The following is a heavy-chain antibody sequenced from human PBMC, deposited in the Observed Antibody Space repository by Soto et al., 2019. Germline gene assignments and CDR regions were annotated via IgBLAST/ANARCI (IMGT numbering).Heavy chain of an antibody. D-gene: IGHD3-10*01. V-gene: IGHV3-74*01. Sequence: EVQLVESGGGLVQPGGSLRLSCAASGFTFSTYYMNWVRQAPGKGLVWVARITSDGSSSTYADSVKGRFTTSRDNAKNTLYLHMNSLRAEDTAVYSCARERGGGFGDVWGQGTTVTVSS. CDR1: GFTFSTYY. J-gene: IGHJ6*02. CDR3: ARERGGGFGDV. CDR2: ITSDGSSS.